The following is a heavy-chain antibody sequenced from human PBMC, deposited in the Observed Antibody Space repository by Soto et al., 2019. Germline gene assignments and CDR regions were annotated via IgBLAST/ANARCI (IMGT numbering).Heavy chain of an antibody. CDR1: GFTFSSYA. J-gene: IGHJ4*02. CDR2: ISGSGGST. Sequence: PGGSLRLSCAASGFTFSSYAMSWVRQAPGKGLEWVSAISGSGGSTYYADSVKGRFTISRDNSKNTLYLQMNSLRAEDTAVYYCAKDTLSRDDFWSGHQLSYFDYWGQGTLVTVSS. V-gene: IGHV3-23*01. D-gene: IGHD3-3*01. CDR3: AKDTLSRDDFWSGHQLSYFDY.